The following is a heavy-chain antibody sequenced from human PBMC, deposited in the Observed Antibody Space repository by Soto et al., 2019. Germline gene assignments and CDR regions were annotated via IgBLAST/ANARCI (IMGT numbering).Heavy chain of an antibody. J-gene: IGHJ6*02. CDR3: ARDAIALIFYYYYGMDV. D-gene: IGHD3-9*01. CDR2: ISGSGGNP. Sequence: GSLRLSCAASGFFFGSSAMNWVRQAPGKGLEWVSGISGSGGNPNYADSVKGRFTISRDNSKNTLFLQMSGLRAEDTAVYNCARDAIALIFYYYYGMDVWGQGTTVTVSS. CDR1: GFFFGSSA. V-gene: IGHV3-23*01.